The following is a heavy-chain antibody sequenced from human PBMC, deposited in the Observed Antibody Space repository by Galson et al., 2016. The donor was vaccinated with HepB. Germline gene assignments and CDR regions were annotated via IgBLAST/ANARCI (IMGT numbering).Heavy chain of an antibody. CDR2: MNPNSANT. Sequence: SVKVSCKASGYTFISYDINWVRQAAGQGLEWMGWMNPNSANTDYAQKFQGRVTMTRNTSISTAYMELSSLRSEDTAVYYCARDPFWSGYYNFDYWGQGTLVTVSS. D-gene: IGHD3-3*01. CDR3: ARDPFWSGYYNFDY. V-gene: IGHV1-8*01. CDR1: GYTFISYD. J-gene: IGHJ4*02.